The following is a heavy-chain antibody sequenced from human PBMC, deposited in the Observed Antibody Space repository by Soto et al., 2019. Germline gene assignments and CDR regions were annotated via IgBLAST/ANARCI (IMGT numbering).Heavy chain of an antibody. CDR3: ARESHDILTGPPWVWYFDL. V-gene: IGHV4-34*01. Sequence: QVQLQQWGAGPLRPLETLSLTCGVSGGSFSGYYWAWIRQSPGKGLVWIGEINDRGSINYTPSLKSRVSISVDTSKNHYSLNLRSVTAADTAVYYCARESHDILTGPPWVWYFDLWGRGTLVTVSS. CDR1: GGSFSGYY. J-gene: IGHJ2*01. CDR2: INDRGSI. D-gene: IGHD3-9*01.